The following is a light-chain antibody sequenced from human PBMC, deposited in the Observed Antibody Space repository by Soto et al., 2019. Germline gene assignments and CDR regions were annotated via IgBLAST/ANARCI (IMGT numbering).Light chain of an antibody. CDR2: AAS. CDR1: QGIRIN. Sequence: IQMTQSPSSLSASVGDRVTITCRASQGIRINLDWYQQKPGKAPKLLIYAASTLQSGVPSRFSGSGSGTDFTLTISSLQPEDFATYYCLQDFNSPFTFGPGTKVDIK. CDR3: LQDFNSPFT. J-gene: IGKJ3*01. V-gene: IGKV1-6*01.